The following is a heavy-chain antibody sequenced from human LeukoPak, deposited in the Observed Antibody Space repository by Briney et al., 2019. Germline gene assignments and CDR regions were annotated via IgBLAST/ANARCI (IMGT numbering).Heavy chain of an antibody. Sequence: GGSLRLSCAASGFTFSGYGMGWVRQAPGKGLKWVSSISGPGDNTYSADSVKGRFTISRDNSKNTLSLQMNSLRAEDTAIYYCANGPTKDGYHYYFDYWGQGTLVTVSS. CDR2: ISGPGDNT. D-gene: IGHD5-24*01. CDR1: GFTFSGYG. CDR3: ANGPTKDGYHYYFDY. J-gene: IGHJ4*02. V-gene: IGHV3-23*01.